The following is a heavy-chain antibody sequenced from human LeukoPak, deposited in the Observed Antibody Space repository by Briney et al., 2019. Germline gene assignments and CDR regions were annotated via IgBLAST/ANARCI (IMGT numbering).Heavy chain of an antibody. D-gene: IGHD2-15*01. J-gene: IGHJ4*02. CDR2: IYSGGEI. Sequence: GGSLRLSCPATRFTHSSNYMNWVRQAPGKGLEWVSVIYSGGEIYYADSVKGRFTISRDSSKNTLYFPMNSLRVEDTAVYFCARGCSDKKCYIHYWGQGTLVTVSS. CDR1: RFTHSSNY. V-gene: IGHV3-53*01. CDR3: ARGCSDKKCYIHY.